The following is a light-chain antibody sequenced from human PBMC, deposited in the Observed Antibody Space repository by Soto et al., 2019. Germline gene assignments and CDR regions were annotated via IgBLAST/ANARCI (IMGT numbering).Light chain of an antibody. CDR3: QQRSNWPLIT. V-gene: IGKV3-15*01. Sequence: EVVLTQSPATLSVSPGERATLSCRANQSVSTNLAWYQQRPGQAPRLLIYGASARATGIPDRFSGSGAGTEFTLTISSLQSEDFAVYYCQQRSNWPLITFGQGTRLEIK. CDR2: GAS. J-gene: IGKJ5*01. CDR1: QSVSTN.